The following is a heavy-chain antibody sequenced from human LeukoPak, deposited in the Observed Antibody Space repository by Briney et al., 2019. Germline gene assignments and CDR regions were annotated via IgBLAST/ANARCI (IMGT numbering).Heavy chain of an antibody. D-gene: IGHD3-9*01. Sequence: SETLSLTCTVSGGSISSSSYYWGWIRQPPGKGLEWLGSIYYSGSTYYNPSLKSRVTISVDTSKNQFSLKLSSVTAADTAVYYCARGWYYDILTGLLDYWGQGTLVTVSS. V-gene: IGHV4-39*07. CDR3: ARGWYYDILTGLLDY. CDR2: IYYSGST. CDR1: GGSISSSSYY. J-gene: IGHJ4*02.